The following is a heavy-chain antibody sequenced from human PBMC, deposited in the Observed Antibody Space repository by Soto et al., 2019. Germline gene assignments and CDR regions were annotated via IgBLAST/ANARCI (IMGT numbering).Heavy chain of an antibody. V-gene: IGHV4-30-2*01. CDR2: IYHTGSS. D-gene: IGHD4-17*01. CDR1: GGSISSGAYS. Sequence: QLQLQESGSGLVKPSQTLSLTCTVSGGSISSGAYSWGWIRQPPGKGLEWIGYIYHTGSSYYTPSLKDRGTISVDKSKNPFSLELTSVTAADTAVYFCAKEGDYSAYDIWGKGTMVIVSS. J-gene: IGHJ3*02. CDR3: AKEGDYSAYDI.